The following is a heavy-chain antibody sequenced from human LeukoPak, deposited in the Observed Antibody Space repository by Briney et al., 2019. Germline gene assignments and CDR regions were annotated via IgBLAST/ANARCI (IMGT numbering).Heavy chain of an antibody. Sequence: HSGGSLRLSCAASGFTFSSYAMSWVRQAPGKGLEWVSAISGSGGSTYYADSVKGRFTISRDNSKNTLYLQMNSLRAEDTAVYYCAKVRDCSGGSCYQPLGWFDPWGQGTLVTVSS. CDR3: AKVRDCSGGSCYQPLGWFDP. J-gene: IGHJ5*02. CDR1: GFTFSSYA. CDR2: ISGSGGST. D-gene: IGHD2-15*01. V-gene: IGHV3-23*01.